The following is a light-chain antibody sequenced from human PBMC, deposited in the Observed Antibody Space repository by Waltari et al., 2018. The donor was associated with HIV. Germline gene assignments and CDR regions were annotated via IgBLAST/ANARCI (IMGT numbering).Light chain of an antibody. CDR3: CSYAGSSTWV. CDR2: EVS. Sequence: QSALTQPASVSGSPGQSITISCTGTSSDVGSYILVSWYQQHPVTAPKLIIYEVSKRPSGVSNRFSGSKSGNTASLTISGLQAEDEADYYCCSYAGSSTWVFGGGTKLTVL. CDR1: SSDVGSYIL. V-gene: IGLV2-23*02. J-gene: IGLJ3*02.